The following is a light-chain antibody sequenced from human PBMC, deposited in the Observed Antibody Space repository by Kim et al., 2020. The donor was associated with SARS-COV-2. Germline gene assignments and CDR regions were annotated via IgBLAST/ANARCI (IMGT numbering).Light chain of an antibody. CDR2: GPS. V-gene: IGKV3-20*01. CDR1: QHVASSY. CDR3: QQYSSSPVT. Sequence: LPPGERATLSCPAHQHVASSYLAWYQQKPGQPPRLLIYGPSRRAAGAPDRFGGSESGTDFTLTISRLEPEDVEVYYCQQYSSSPVTFGQGTKREI. J-gene: IGKJ2*01.